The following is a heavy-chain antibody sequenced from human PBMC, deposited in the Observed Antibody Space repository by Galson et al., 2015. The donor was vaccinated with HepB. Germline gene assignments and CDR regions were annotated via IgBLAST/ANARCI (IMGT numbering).Heavy chain of an antibody. CDR3: TRLGDVSGYSSR. Sequence: SLRLSCAASDSTFSSYTMNWVRQAPGKGLQWVSYISTNGATIHYADSVKGRFTITRDNAKNTMWLHMKSLKTEDTAVYYCTRLGDVSGYSSRWGQGTLVTVSS. D-gene: IGHD6-13*01. V-gene: IGHV3-48*04. CDR2: ISTNGATI. J-gene: IGHJ4*02. CDR1: DSTFSSYT.